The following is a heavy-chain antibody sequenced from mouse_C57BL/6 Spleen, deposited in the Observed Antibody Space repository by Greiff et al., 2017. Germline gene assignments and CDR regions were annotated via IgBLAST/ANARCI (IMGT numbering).Heavy chain of an antibody. CDR2: INPSNGGT. V-gene: IGHV1-53*01. Sequence: QVQLQQPGTELVKPGASVKLSCKASGYTFTSYWMHWVKQRPGQGLEWIGNINPSNGGTNYNEKFKSKATLTVDKSSSTAYMQLSSLTSEDSAVYYCARCPAYYGSSSYAMDYWGQGTSVTVSS. J-gene: IGHJ4*01. CDR3: ARCPAYYGSSSYAMDY. CDR1: GYTFTSYW. D-gene: IGHD1-1*01.